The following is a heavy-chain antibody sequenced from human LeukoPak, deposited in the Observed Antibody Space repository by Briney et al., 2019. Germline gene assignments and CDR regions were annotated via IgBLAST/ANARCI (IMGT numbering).Heavy chain of an antibody. CDR1: GGSFSSHGYY. CDR3: ARAPSASGSFGWFDP. D-gene: IGHD3-10*01. Sequence: TSETLSLTCTVSGGSFSSHGYYWNWFRQHPGKGLEWIGYVSNAGTTNYNPSLRGRVTISVDTSEKQFSLKMSSVTAADTAVYYCARAPSASGSFGWFDPWGQGVLVTVSS. CDR2: VSNAGTT. J-gene: IGHJ5*02. V-gene: IGHV4-31*03.